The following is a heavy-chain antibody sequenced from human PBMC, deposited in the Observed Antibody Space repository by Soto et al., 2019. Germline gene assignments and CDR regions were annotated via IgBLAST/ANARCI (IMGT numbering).Heavy chain of an antibody. D-gene: IGHD6-13*01. CDR3: ARQFRAADGYYSGMDV. J-gene: IGHJ6*02. Sequence: GESLKISCKGSGYSFTSYWISWVRQMPGKGLEWMGRIDPSDSYTNYSPSFQGHVTISADKSISTAYLQWSSLKASDTAMYYCARQFRAADGYYSGMDVWGQGTTVTVSS. V-gene: IGHV5-10-1*01. CDR2: IDPSDSYT. CDR1: GYSFTSYW.